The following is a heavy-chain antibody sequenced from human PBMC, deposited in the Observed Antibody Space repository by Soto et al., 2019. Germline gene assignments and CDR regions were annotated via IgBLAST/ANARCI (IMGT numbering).Heavy chain of an antibody. V-gene: IGHV4-34*01. D-gene: IGHD2-8*02. CDR3: AREKITGLFDY. Sequence: QVQLQQWGAGLLKPSETLSLTCAVYGGSFSGYYWSWIRQPPGPGLEWIGEINHSGSTKYNPSLKRHVTISVDTSTNQFSLRLTSVNAADTAVYYCAREKITGLFDYWGQGTLVTVSS. J-gene: IGHJ4*02. CDR1: GGSFSGYY. CDR2: INHSGST.